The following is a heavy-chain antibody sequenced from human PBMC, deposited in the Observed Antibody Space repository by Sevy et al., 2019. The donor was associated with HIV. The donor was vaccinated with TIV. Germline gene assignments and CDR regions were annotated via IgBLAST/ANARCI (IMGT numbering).Heavy chain of an antibody. D-gene: IGHD3-3*02. CDR1: GGSVSSGGHY. Sequence: SETLSLTCTVSGGSVSSGGHYWGWVRQPPGKGLEWIWYIHYSGNTNYNPSLKSRVTISVDTSKEQFSLKLSSVTAADTAVYYCARDRIFAVGFNGMDVWGQGTTVTVSS. V-gene: IGHV4-61*08. J-gene: IGHJ6*02. CDR3: ARDRIFAVGFNGMDV. CDR2: IHYSGNT.